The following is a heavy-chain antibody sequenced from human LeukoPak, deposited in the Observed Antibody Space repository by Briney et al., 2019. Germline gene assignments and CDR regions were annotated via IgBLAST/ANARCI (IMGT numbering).Heavy chain of an antibody. V-gene: IGHV4-4*07. CDR1: GGSISSYY. Sequence: PSETLSLSCTVSGGSISSYYRSWIRQPAGKGLEWIGRNYTSGSTNYNPSLKSRVTMSVDTSKNQFSLKLSPVTAADTAVYYCARDEWELQFDYWGQGTLVTVSS. CDR3: ARDEWELQFDY. CDR2: NYTSGST. D-gene: IGHD1-26*01. J-gene: IGHJ4*02.